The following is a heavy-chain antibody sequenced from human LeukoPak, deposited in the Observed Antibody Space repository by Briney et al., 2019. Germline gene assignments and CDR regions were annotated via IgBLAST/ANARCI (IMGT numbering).Heavy chain of an antibody. CDR3: ARGRSRYGYRPFDY. CDR1: GGTFSSYA. V-gene: IGHV1-69*13. Sequence: GASVKVSCKASGGTFSSYAISWVRQAPGQGLEWMGGIIPIFGTANYAQKFQGRVTITADESTSTAYMELSSLRSEDTAVYYCARGRSRYGYRPFDYWGQGTLVTVSS. J-gene: IGHJ4*02. D-gene: IGHD5-24*01. CDR2: IIPIFGTA.